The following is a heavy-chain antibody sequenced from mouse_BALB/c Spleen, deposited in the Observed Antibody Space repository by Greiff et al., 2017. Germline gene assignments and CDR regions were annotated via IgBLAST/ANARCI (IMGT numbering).Heavy chain of an antibody. J-gene: IGHJ1*01. CDR3: ARRVTTGYFDV. CDR2: ISSGSSTI. CDR1: GLTFSSFG. D-gene: IGHD1-1*01. Sequence: EVKVVESGGGLVQPGGSRKLSCAASGLTFSSFGMHWVRQAPEKGLEWVAYISSGSSTIYYADTVKGRFTISRDNPKNTLFLQMTSLRSEDTAMYYCARRVTTGYFDVWGAGTTVTVSS. V-gene: IGHV5-17*02.